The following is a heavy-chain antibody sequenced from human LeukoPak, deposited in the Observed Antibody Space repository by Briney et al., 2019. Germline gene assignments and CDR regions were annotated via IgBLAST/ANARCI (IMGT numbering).Heavy chain of an antibody. D-gene: IGHD4/OR15-4a*01. CDR3: ARDYGGGPYYFDY. V-gene: IGHV4-30-4*01. J-gene: IGHJ4*02. CDR2: TYYSGSP. Sequence: SQTLSLTCTASGGSISSGDSYWSSICQPPRKGLGWFGYTYYSGSPYYHPPLKSRVTISVDTSKNQFSLKLSSVTAADTAVYYCARDYGGGPYYFDYWGQGTLVTVSS. CDR1: GGSISSGDSY.